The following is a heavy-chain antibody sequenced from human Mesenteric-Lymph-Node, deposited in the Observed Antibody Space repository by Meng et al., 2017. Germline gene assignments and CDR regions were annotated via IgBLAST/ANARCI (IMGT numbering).Heavy chain of an antibody. V-gene: IGHV3-33*06. J-gene: IGHJ4*02. CDR1: GFSFTTYG. D-gene: IGHD3-16*01. CDR2: IWNDGTNK. CDR3: AKDFEGGFDY. Sequence: SLKISCTASGFSFTTYGMHWVRQAPGKGLEWVALIWNDGTNKYYVDSVKGRFTISRDNSKNTVFLQMNSLRAEDTAVYYCAKDFEGGFDYWGQGTLVTVSS.